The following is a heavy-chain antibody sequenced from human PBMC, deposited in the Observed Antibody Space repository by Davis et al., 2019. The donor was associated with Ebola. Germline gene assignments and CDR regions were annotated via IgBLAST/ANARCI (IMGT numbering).Heavy chain of an antibody. Sequence: GESLKISCKGSGYSFTSYWISWVRQMPGKGLEWMGRIDPSDSYTNYSPSFQGQVTISVDKSTNTAFLQWSSLEDSDSAIYYCARRGWDIHYYYYMDVWGEGTTVTVS. V-gene: IGHV5-10-1*04. D-gene: IGHD5-12*01. CDR2: IDPSDSYT. CDR1: GYSFTSYW. CDR3: ARRGWDIHYYYYMDV. J-gene: IGHJ6*03.